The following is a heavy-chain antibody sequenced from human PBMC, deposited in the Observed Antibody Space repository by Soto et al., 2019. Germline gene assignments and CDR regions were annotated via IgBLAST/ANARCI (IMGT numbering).Heavy chain of an antibody. CDR3: ASHDPGARFDP. Sequence: QVQLVQSGAEVKKHGASVNVSCKAPRYSFTAYFMHCVRQAPGQGLEWLGWSNPNNGATHYGLSFQGRVTMTRNTSISTAYMELSSLRSDDTAVYYCASHDPGARFDPWGQGTLVIVSS. D-gene: IGHD1-1*01. CDR2: SNPNNGAT. V-gene: IGHV1-2*02. CDR1: RYSFTAYF. J-gene: IGHJ5*02.